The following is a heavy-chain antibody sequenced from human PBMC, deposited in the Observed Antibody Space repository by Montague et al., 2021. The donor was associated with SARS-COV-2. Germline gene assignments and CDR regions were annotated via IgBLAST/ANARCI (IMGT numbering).Heavy chain of an antibody. CDR1: GDSITSDVSY. V-gene: IGHV4-61*02. CDR2: IYTTGST. J-gene: IGHJ4*02. CDR3: ARDDFRWDFDC. Sequence: TLSLTCTVSGDSITSDVSYWSWIRQPAGKGLEWIGRIYTTGSTSYNPSLKSRLTISLDTSKNQFSLKLSSVTAADTAVYYCARDDFRWDFDCWGQGTLVTVSS. D-gene: IGHD2/OR15-2a*01.